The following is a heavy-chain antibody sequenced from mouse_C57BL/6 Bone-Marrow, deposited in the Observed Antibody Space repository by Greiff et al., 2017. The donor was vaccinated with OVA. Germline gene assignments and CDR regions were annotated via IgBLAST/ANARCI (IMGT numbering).Heavy chain of an antibody. Sequence: QVQLQQPGAELVKPGASVKLSCKASGYTFTSYWMHWVKQRPGQGLEWIGMIHPNSGSTNYNEKFKSKATLTVDKSSSTAYMQLSSLTSEDSAVYYCARDVNYYGSSPRYFDVWGTGTTVTVSS. D-gene: IGHD1-1*01. CDR2: IHPNSGST. CDR3: ARDVNYYGSSPRYFDV. CDR1: GYTFTSYW. J-gene: IGHJ1*03. V-gene: IGHV1-64*01.